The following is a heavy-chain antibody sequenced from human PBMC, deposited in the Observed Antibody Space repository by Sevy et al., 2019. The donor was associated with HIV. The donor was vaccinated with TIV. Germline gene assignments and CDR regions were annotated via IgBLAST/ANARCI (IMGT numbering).Heavy chain of an antibody. CDR2: ISGYNGDT. Sequence: ASVKVSRKASGYTFNSYVITWVRQAPGQGLEWMGKISGYNGDTKYGQKFQGRVTMTTDPSTSTAYMELRSLKSDDTAVYYCARAPSGSQGPGQYFQHWGQGTLVTVSS. CDR1: GYTFNSYV. V-gene: IGHV1-18*01. D-gene: IGHD1-26*01. J-gene: IGHJ1*01. CDR3: ARAPSGSQGPGQYFQH.